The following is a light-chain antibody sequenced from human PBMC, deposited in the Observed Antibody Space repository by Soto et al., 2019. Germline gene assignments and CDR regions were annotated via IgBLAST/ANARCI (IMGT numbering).Light chain of an antibody. V-gene: IGLV2-14*01. CDR2: DVS. J-gene: IGLJ7*01. CDR1: SSDVGGYNY. Sequence: QSALTQPASVSGSPGQSITISCTGTSSDVGGYNYVSWYQQHPGKAPQLMIYDVSNRPSGVSNRFSGSKSGNTASLTISGLQAEDEADYYCSSYTSSSTFAVFGGGTQLTVL. CDR3: SSYTSSSTFAV.